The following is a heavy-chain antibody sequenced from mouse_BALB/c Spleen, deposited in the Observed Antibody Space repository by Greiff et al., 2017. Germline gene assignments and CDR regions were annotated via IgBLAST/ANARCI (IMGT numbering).Heavy chain of an antibody. CDR1: GDSITSGY. CDR3: ARFGARSTMITFAY. D-gene: IGHD2-4*01. V-gene: IGHV3-8*02. CDR2: ISYSGST. Sequence: EVQLQESGPSLVKPSQTLSLTCSVTGDSITSGYWNWIRKFPGNKLEYMGYISYSGSTYYNPSLKRRISITRDTSKNQYYLQLNSVTTEDTATYYCARFGARSTMITFAYWGQGTLVTVSA. J-gene: IGHJ3*01.